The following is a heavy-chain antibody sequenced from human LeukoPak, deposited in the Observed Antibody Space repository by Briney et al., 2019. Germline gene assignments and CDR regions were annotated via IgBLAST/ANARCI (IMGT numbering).Heavy chain of an antibody. CDR1: GGTFSSYW. Sequence: GGSLRLSCAASGGTFSSYWMSWVRQAPGKGLEWVAKIKKDGSEKYNVDSEKGRITISRDNDKTSPYLQMNITGAEAAAVYYCARDLSGVTGYTYGRGIDYWGQGTLVTVSS. J-gene: IGHJ4*02. CDR2: IKKDGSEK. D-gene: IGHD5-18*01. CDR3: ARDLSGVTGYTYGRGIDY. V-gene: IGHV3-7*01.